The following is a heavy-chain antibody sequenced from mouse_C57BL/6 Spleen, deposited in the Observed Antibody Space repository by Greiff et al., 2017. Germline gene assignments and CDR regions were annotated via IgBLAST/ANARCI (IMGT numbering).Heavy chain of an antibody. CDR1: GYTFTSYW. CDR2: IDPNSGGN. J-gene: IGHJ2*01. Sequence: QVQLQQPGAELVKPGASVKLSCKASGYTFTSYWMHWVKQRPGRGLGWIGRIDPNSGGNKYNEKFKSKATLTVDKPSSTAYIQLSSLTSEDSSVYYCAKNYYFDYWGQGTTLTVSS. CDR3: AKNYYFDY. V-gene: IGHV1-72*01.